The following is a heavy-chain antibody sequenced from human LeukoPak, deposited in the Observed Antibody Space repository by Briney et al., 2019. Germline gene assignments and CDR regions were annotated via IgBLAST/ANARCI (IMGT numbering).Heavy chain of an antibody. CDR2: IFYSGST. D-gene: IGHD7-27*01. CDR1: GGSISSSSYY. J-gene: IGHJ6*03. Sequence: SETLSLTCTVSGGSISSSSYYWGWIRQPPGKGLEWIGSIFYSGSTYYNPSLKSRVTISVDTSKNQFSLKLSSVTAADTAVYYCARLSPLTGAYYYMDVWGKGTTVTVSS. V-gene: IGHV4-39*07. CDR3: ARLSPLTGAYYYMDV.